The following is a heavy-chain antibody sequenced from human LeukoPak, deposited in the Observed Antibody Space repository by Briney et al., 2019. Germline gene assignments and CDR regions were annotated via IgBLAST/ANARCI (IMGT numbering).Heavy chain of an antibody. CDR1: GFTCSSYA. CDR3: AKGTMIVVADGFDI. D-gene: IGHD3-22*01. V-gene: IGHV3-23*01. CDR2: LIGSGGNT. Sequence: GGSLRRSCAASGFTCSSYAMSWVRQAPGEGLEWGSGLIGSGGNTYYADSVKGQFTISRENSKNTLYLQMNSLRAEDTAVYYCAKGTMIVVADGFDIGGQGTMVTVSS. J-gene: IGHJ3*02.